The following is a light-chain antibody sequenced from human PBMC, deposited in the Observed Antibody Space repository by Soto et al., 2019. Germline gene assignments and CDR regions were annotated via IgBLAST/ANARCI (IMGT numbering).Light chain of an antibody. J-gene: IGKJ2*01. CDR2: KAS. Sequence: DIPMTQSPSTLSASVRDRVTITCRASQSISTWLAWYQQKPGQAPKLLIYKASTLETGVPSRFSGSGFGTAFAVTIGSLQTGGFGTYYCQEYNGFPWTFGQGTKLEI. CDR1: QSISTW. CDR3: QEYNGFPWT. V-gene: IGKV1-5*03.